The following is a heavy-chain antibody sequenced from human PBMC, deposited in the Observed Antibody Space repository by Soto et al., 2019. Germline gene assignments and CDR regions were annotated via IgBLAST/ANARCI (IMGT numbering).Heavy chain of an antibody. CDR2: IFANGHT. V-gene: IGHV4-4*07. Sequence: PSETLSLTCIVSGGSISEKYWNWVRQPPGKGLEWIGLIFANGHTDYNPSLKSRVTMSVDASKYQFSLRLNSMTAADTAVYYCVASLAASGLNWLDPWGRGTLVTVSS. J-gene: IGHJ5*02. CDR1: GGSISEKY. CDR3: VASLAASGLNWLDP. D-gene: IGHD6-13*01.